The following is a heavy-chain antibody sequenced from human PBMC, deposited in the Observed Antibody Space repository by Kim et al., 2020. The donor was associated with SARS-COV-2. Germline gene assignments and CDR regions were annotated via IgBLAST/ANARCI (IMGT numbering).Heavy chain of an antibody. CDR1: GGSISSSSYY. D-gene: IGHD6-13*01. CDR3: ARHPAPRYSSSWHQSYDYYYYGMDV. Sequence: SETLSLTCTVSGGSISSSSYYWGWIRQPPGKGLEWIGSIYYSGSTYYNPSLKSRVTISVDTSKNQFSLKLSSVTTADTAVYYCARHPAPRYSSSWHQSYDYYYYGMDVWGQGTTVTVSS. CDR2: IYYSGST. J-gene: IGHJ6*02. V-gene: IGHV4-39*01.